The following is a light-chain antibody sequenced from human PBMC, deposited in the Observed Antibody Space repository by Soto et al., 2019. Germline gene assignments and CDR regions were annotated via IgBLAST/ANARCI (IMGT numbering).Light chain of an antibody. J-gene: IGKJ1*01. CDR2: GAS. CDR1: RSVSSN. CDR3: QQYGSSGT. V-gene: IGKV3-20*01. Sequence: EIVMTQSPATLSVSPGERATLSCRASRSVSSNLAWYQQKPGQAPRLLIYGASSRATGIPDRFSGSGSGTDFTLTISRLEPEDFAVYYCQQYGSSGTFGQGTKVDIK.